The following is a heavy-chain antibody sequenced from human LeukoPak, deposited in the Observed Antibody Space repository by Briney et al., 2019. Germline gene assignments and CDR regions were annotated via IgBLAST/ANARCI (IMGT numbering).Heavy chain of an antibody. CDR2: IIPILGIA. CDR1: GGTFSSYT. D-gene: IGHD5-18*01. CDR3: ATLRGYSYGPPGY. Sequence: SVKVSCKASGGTFSSYTISWVRQAPGQGLEWMGRIIPILGIANYAQKFQGRVTITADKSTSTAYMELSSLRSEDTAVYYCATLRGYSYGPPGYWGQGTLVTVSS. V-gene: IGHV1-69*02. J-gene: IGHJ4*02.